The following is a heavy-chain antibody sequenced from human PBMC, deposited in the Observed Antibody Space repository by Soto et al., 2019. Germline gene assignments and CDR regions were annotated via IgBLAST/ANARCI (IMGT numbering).Heavy chain of an antibody. CDR1: GYTFTHYD. J-gene: IGHJ6*04. CDR3: ARDHAGSPSPLDV. V-gene: IGHV1-8*01. Sequence: QVQLVQSGAEVKKPGASVKVSCKASGYTFTHYDLNFVRQAAGQGLAGMGWINPKSGNTGYAQQLKGRVNKTRDNSISTAYMELNSLTSEDTAVYYCARDHAGSPSPLDVWGSGTTVTVSS. CDR2: INPKSGNT. D-gene: IGHD2-15*01.